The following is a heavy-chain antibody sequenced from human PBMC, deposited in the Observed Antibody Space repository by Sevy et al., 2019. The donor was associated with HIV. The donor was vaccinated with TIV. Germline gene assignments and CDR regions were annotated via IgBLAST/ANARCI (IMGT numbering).Heavy chain of an antibody. J-gene: IGHJ6*02. CDR3: VRQRGDTVVLPDVLPDYGMDV. Sequence: GGSLRLSCAASGLTFRSNWMHWVRQAPGKGLVWVSRINSDESTTGYADSVKGRFTTSRDNAKNTLYQQMNSLSAEDTAVYYCVRQRGDTVVLPDVLPDYGMDVWGQGTTVTVSS. V-gene: IGHV3-74*01. CDR1: GLTFRSNW. D-gene: IGHD2-2*01. CDR2: INSDESTT.